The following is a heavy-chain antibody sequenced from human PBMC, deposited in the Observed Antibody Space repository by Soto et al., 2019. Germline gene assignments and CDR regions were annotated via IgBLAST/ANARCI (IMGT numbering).Heavy chain of an antibody. Sequence: QVQLVQSGAEVKKPGASVKVSCKASGYTFTSYAMHWVRQAPGQRLEWMGWINADNGNTKYSQKFQGRVTITRDTSASTAYMERSSLRSEDTAVYYCARGPFGGGNSGRNYYYCDIDVWGQGTTVTVSS. CDR3: ARGPFGGGNSGRNYYYCDIDV. J-gene: IGHJ6*02. CDR2: INADNGNT. CDR1: GYTFTSYA. D-gene: IGHD2-21*02. V-gene: IGHV1-3*01.